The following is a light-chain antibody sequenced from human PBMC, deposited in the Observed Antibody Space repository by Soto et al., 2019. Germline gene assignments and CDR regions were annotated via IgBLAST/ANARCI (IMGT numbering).Light chain of an antibody. V-gene: IGLV2-8*01. Sequence: QSVLTQPPSASGSPGQSVTISCTGTSSDIGGYNYVSWYQQHPGKAPKLMIYEVSKRPSGVPDRFSGSKSGNTASLTVSGLQAEDEADYYCTSDAGSNNLVFAGGTKLTVL. J-gene: IGLJ3*02. CDR3: TSDAGSNNLV. CDR1: SSDIGGYNY. CDR2: EVS.